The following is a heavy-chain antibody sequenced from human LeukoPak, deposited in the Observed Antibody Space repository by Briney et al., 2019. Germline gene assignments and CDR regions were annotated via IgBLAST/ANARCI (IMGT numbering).Heavy chain of an antibody. CDR2: IRGSGADK. Sequence: PGGSLRLSCAASGFSFSTYSMSWVRQAPGKGLEWVSSIRGSGADKYYADSVKGRFSISRDNSQDTLSLQMNSLRAEDTAVYYCASGTSISARIDYWGQGTLVTVSS. D-gene: IGHD6-6*01. CDR1: GFSFSTYS. J-gene: IGHJ4*02. CDR3: ASGTSISARIDY. V-gene: IGHV3-21*01.